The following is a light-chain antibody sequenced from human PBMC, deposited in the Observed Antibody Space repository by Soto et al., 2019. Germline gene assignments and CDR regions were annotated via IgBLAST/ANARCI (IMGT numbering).Light chain of an antibody. CDR3: CSYAGSDTDV. V-gene: IGLV2-11*01. CDR2: EVT. CDR1: SSDVGGYNY. Sequence: QSALTQPRSVSGSPGQSVTISCTGTSSDVGGYNYVSWYQQHPGKAPKLMVYEVTKRPPGVPDRFSGSKSDNTASLTISGLQAEDEADYYCCSYAGSDTDVFGGGTQLTVL. J-gene: IGLJ2*01.